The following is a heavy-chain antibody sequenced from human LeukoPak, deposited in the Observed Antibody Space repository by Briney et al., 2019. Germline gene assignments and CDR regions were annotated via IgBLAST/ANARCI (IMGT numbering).Heavy chain of an antibody. CDR1: GGSITSSSYY. CDR3: ARGHCFGGDCYFDY. Sequence: SETLSLTCTVSGGSITSSSYYWGWIRQPPGKGLEWIGSIYYSGSTYYNPSLKSRVSISVDTSKNQFSLKLSSVTAADTAVHYCARGHCFGGDCYFDYWGPGTLVTVSS. D-gene: IGHD2-21*02. CDR2: IYYSGST. V-gene: IGHV4-39*01. J-gene: IGHJ4*02.